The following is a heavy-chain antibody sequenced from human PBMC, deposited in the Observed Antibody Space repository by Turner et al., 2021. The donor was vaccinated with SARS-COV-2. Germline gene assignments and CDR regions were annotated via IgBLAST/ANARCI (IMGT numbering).Heavy chain of an antibody. CDR1: GGSISSSRYF. D-gene: IGHD3-10*01. CDR3: ARQAAGQGLDY. V-gene: IGHV4-39*01. J-gene: IGHJ4*02. Sequence: QVQLQESGPGLVKPSETLSLTCTVSGGSISSSRYFWGWIRQPPTKELEWIGSIYYSGTTYSNPSLKSRVSLSIDPSKNQFSMKLTSVTAADTALYFCARQAAGQGLDYWGRGILVTVSS. CDR2: IYYSGTT.